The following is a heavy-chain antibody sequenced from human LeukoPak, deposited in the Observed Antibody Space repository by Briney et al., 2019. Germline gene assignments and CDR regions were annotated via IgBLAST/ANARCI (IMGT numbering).Heavy chain of an antibody. D-gene: IGHD3-9*01. V-gene: IGHV1-18*01. Sequence: ASVKVSCKASGYTFTSYGISWVRQASGQGLEWMGWISAYNGNTNYAQKLQGRVTMTTDTSTSTAYMELRSLRSDDTAVYYCARESAPLALRYFDWLSMPYYFDYWGQGTLVTVSS. CDR1: GYTFTSYG. CDR2: ISAYNGNT. J-gene: IGHJ4*02. CDR3: ARESAPLALRYFDWLSMPYYFDY.